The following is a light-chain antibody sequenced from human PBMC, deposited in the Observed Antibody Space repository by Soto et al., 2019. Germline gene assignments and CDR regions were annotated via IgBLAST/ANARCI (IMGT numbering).Light chain of an antibody. CDR3: CSYAGSYTWV. CDR1: SSDVGGYNY. CDR2: DVN. V-gene: IGLV2-11*01. Sequence: QSALTQPRSVSGSPGQSVTISCTGTSSDVGGYNYVSWYQQYPGKAPKLMIYDVNKWPSGVPDRFSGSKSGTTASLTISGLHAEDEADYYCCSYAGSYTWVFGGGTKLTVL. J-gene: IGLJ3*02.